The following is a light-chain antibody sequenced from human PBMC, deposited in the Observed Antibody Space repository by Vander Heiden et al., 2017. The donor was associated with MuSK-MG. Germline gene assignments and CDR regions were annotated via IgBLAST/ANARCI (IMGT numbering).Light chain of an antibody. CDR3: SSYTTSSTQV. V-gene: IGLV2-14*03. Sequence: QSALTQPASVSGSPGQSITISCTGTSSDVGGYNYVSWYQQHPGKAPKLMIYDVSYRPSGVSNRFSGSKSGNTASLTISGLQAEDEADYYCSSYTTSSTQVFRTGTKVTVL. CDR1: SSDVGGYNY. CDR2: DVS. J-gene: IGLJ1*01.